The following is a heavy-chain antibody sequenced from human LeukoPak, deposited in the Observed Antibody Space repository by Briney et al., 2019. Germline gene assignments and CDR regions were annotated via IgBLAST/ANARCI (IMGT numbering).Heavy chain of an antibody. V-gene: IGHV3-7*01. CDR1: GFTFSGFS. D-gene: IGHD3-10*01. CDR2: IKQDGSER. Sequence: GGSLRLSCAASGFTFSGFSISWVRQRPTKGLEWVANIKQDGSERYYVDSVKGRFTISRDNAKNSLSLQMNNLRVEDTAVYYCARAGSHWHYVYWGQGTVVTVSS. J-gene: IGHJ4*02. CDR3: ARAGSHWHYVY.